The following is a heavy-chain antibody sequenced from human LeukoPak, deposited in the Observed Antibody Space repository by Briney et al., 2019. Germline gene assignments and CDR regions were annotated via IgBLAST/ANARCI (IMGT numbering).Heavy chain of an antibody. Sequence: GGSLRLSCAASGFTFSNAYMNWVRQAPGKGLEWVSAISGSGGSTYYADSVKGRFTISRDNSKNTLYLQMNSLRAEDTAVYYCASLAVVTATSWFDYWGQGTLVTVSS. D-gene: IGHD2-21*02. V-gene: IGHV3-23*01. J-gene: IGHJ4*02. CDR1: GFTFSNAY. CDR2: ISGSGGST. CDR3: ASLAVVTATSWFDY.